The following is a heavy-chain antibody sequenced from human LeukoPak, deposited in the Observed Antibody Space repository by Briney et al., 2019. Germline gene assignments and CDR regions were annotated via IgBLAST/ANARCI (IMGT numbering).Heavy chain of an antibody. J-gene: IGHJ2*01. CDR3: AKGLYCSSTSCLPRYFDL. D-gene: IGHD2-2*01. V-gene: IGHV3-23*01. Sequence: GGSLILSCAASGFTFSGYAMSWVRQAPGKGLEWVSDISGSGGTTYYADSVKGRFTVSRDNSKNTLYLQMNSLRAEDTAVYYCAKGLYCSSTSCLPRYFDLWGRGTLVTVSS. CDR1: GFTFSGYA. CDR2: ISGSGGTT.